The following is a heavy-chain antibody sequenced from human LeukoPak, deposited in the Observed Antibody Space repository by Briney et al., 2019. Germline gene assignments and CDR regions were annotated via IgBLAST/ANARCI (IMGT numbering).Heavy chain of an antibody. CDR3: AKRASGSGTSLYYFDY. CDR2: ISNSAGCT. V-gene: IGHV3-23*01. D-gene: IGHD3-10*01. J-gene: IGHJ4*02. Sequence: GGSLRLSCAASGFTFSSYAMSWVRQAPGKGLEWVSVISNSAGCTFYADSVKGRFTISRDNSKSTLYLQMNSLRAEDTAVYYCAKRASGSGTSLYYFDYWGQGTLVTVSS. CDR1: GFTFSSYA.